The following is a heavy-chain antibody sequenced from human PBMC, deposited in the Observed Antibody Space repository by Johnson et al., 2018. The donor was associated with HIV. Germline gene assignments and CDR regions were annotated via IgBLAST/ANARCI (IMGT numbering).Heavy chain of an antibody. J-gene: IGHJ3*02. Sequence: VQLVESGGGLVQPGGSLRLSCAASGVTVGSNYMSWVRQAPGKGLEWVSVVNSGGTTYYAGSVRGRFTVSRDNSKNTLYLHMNSVRAGDKAMLYCARRRPGSASYSDPFDIWGQGTMVTVSS. CDR2: VNSGGTT. V-gene: IGHV3-66*04. D-gene: IGHD6-19*01. CDR3: ARRRPGSASYSDPFDI. CDR1: GVTVGSNY.